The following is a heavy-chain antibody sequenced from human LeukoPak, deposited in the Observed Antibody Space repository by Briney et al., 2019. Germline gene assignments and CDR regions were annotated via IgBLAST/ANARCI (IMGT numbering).Heavy chain of an antibody. J-gene: IGHJ5*02. CDR3: ARYDSATMSGWFDP. D-gene: IGHD2-2*01. V-gene: IGHV4-31*03. CDR2: INYSGNI. Sequence: SQTLSLTCTISGGSISSGSYYWTWIRQHPDKGLEWIGYINYSGNIYYNPSLKSRVTMSVDTSKNQFSLRLSSVTAADTAVYFCARYDSATMSGWFDPWGRGTLSPPPQ. CDR1: GGSISSGSYY.